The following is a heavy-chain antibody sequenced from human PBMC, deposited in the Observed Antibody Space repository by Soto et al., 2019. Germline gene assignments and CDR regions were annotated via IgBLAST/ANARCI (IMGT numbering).Heavy chain of an antibody. V-gene: IGHV6-1*01. D-gene: IGHD6-6*01. CDR2: TYYRSKWYN. Sequence: SQTLSLTCAISGDGVSSNSAAGDWIRQSPSRGLEWLGRTYYRSKWYNDYAVSVKSRITINPDTSKNQFSLQLNSVTPEDTAVYYCAREGIAARLHPAFDIWGQGTMVPVS. J-gene: IGHJ3*02. CDR1: GDGVSSNSAA. CDR3: AREGIAARLHPAFDI.